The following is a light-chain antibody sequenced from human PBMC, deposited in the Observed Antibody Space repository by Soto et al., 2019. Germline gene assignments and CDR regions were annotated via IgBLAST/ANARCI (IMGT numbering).Light chain of an antibody. CDR1: QSISSW. V-gene: IGKV1-5*03. CDR2: KAS. J-gene: IGKJ4*01. CDR3: QQCSSVPLT. Sequence: DIQMTQSPSTLSASVGDRVTITCRASQSISSWLAWYQQKPGKAPKLLIYKASSLESGVPSRFSGGGSGTEFTLTISSLQPDDFASYYCQQCSSVPLTFGGGTKVEIK.